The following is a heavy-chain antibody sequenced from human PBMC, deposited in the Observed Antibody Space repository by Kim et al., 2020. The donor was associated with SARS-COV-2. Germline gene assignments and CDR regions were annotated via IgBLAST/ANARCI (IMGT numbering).Heavy chain of an antibody. CDR3: MKEGSGSTHFDY. D-gene: IGHD6-13*01. CDR1: GFSFDSYA. J-gene: IGHJ4*02. Sequence: GGSLRLSCAASGFSFDSYAMGWVRQTPVKGLEWVSLISISGDRVYYADSVKGRFIISRDNSKNTLFLQMNSLGVEDTALYFCMKEGSGSTHFDYWGQGALVTVSS. CDR2: ISISGDRV. V-gene: IGHV3-23*01.